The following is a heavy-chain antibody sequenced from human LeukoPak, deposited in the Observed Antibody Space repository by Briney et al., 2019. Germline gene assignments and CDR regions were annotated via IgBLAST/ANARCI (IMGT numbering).Heavy chain of an antibody. Sequence: PGGSLRLSCAASGFTFSSYTMSWVRQAPGKGLEWVSAISGSGSSTYYADSVKGRFTISRDNSKNTLYLQMNSLRAEDTAVYYCAKWAVYYDSSGYCLDYWGQGTLVTVSS. V-gene: IGHV3-23*01. D-gene: IGHD3-22*01. J-gene: IGHJ4*02. CDR2: ISGSGSST. CDR3: AKWAVYYDSSGYCLDY. CDR1: GFTFSSYT.